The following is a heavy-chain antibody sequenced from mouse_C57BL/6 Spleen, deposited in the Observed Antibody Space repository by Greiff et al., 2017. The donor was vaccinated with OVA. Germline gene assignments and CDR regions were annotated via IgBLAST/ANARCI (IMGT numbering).Heavy chain of an antibody. CDR2: IRLKSDNYAT. Sequence: EVQGVESGGGLVQPGGSMKLSCVASGFTFSNYWMNWVRQSPEKGLEWVAQIRLKSDNYATHYAESVKGRFTISRDDSKSSVYLQMNNLRAEDTGIYYCTGRSTVVATDYWGQGTTLTVSS. CDR1: GFTFSNYW. CDR3: TGRSTVVATDY. D-gene: IGHD1-1*01. V-gene: IGHV6-3*01. J-gene: IGHJ2*01.